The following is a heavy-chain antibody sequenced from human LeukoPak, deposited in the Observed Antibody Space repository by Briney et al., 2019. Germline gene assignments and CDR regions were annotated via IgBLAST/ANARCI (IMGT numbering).Heavy chain of an antibody. CDR3: ARDSAQLRYFDWLYGYFDY. D-gene: IGHD3-9*01. J-gene: IGHJ4*02. CDR2: IWYDGSNK. V-gene: IGHV3-33*01. CDR1: GFTFSSYG. Sequence: PGRSLRLSCAASGFTFSSYGMPWVRQAPGKGLEWVAGIWYDGSNKYYADSVKGRFTISRDNSKNTLYLQMNSLRAEDTAVYYCARDSAQLRYFDWLYGYFDYWGQGTLVTVSS.